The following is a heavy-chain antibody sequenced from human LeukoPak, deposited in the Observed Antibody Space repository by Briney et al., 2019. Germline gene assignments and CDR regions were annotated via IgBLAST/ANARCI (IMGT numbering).Heavy chain of an antibody. D-gene: IGHD1-26*01. CDR3: ARDTSIVGVTGAGFDY. CDR1: GFNFSNYE. V-gene: IGHV3-48*03. J-gene: IGHJ4*02. Sequence: PGGSLRLSCGASGFNFSNYEMNWVRQAPGKGLEWTSYISDSGETTYYADSVKGRFIISRDNAKNSVFLQIDSLRAEDTAVYYCARDTSIVGVTGAGFDYWGQGSLVTVSS. CDR2: ISDSGETT.